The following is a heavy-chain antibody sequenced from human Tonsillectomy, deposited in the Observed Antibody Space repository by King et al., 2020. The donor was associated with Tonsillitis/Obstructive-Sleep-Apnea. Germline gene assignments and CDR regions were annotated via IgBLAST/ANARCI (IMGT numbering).Heavy chain of an antibody. J-gene: IGHJ6*03. Sequence: VQLVESGGGLVQPGGSLRLSCAASGFTFSSYAMSWVRQAPGKGLEWVSAISGSGGSTYYADSVKGRFTISRDNSKNTLYLQMNSLRADDTAVYYCAKDPVFGPTISKGDYYYMDVWGKGTTVTVSS. CDR2: ISGSGGST. CDR3: AKDPVFGPTISKGDYYYMDV. D-gene: IGHD3/OR15-3a*01. CDR1: GFTFSSYA. V-gene: IGHV3-23*04.